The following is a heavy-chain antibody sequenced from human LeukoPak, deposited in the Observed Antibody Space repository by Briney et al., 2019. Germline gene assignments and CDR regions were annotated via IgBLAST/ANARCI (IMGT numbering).Heavy chain of an antibody. J-gene: IGHJ6*03. Sequence: SETLSLTCTVSGGSLGGTSDYWGWLRQPPGRGLEWLGNIFYSGSTYYNPSLKSRVSISVDTSNNQFSLNLTSVTAADTAVYYCARWSGSVTARNYYYYMDLWGEGTTVTVSS. CDR3: ARWSGSVTARNYYYYMDL. CDR1: GGSLGGTSDY. V-gene: IGHV4-39*01. D-gene: IGHD6-6*01. CDR2: IFYSGST.